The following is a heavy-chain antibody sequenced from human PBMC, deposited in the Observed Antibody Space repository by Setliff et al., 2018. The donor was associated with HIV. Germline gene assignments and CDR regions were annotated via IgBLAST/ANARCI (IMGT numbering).Heavy chain of an antibody. J-gene: IGHJ4*02. CDR3: VRNSFDYVEEE. D-gene: IGHD3-9*01. CDR2: IYYSGSS. Sequence: SETLSLTCKVSGDSVNSYNYYWSWIRQHPGKGLEWIGYIYYSGSSYYNSSVRSRVIMSLDTSENHFSLKLSSVTAADTAEYYCVRNSFDYVEEEWGQGTQVAVSS. CDR1: GDSVNSYNYY. V-gene: IGHV4-31*02.